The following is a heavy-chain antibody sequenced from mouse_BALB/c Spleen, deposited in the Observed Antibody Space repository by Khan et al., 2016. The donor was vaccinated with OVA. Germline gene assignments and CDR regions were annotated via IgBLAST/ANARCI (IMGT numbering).Heavy chain of an antibody. Sequence: QVQLQQSGAELVRPGVSVKISCRASGYTFTDYAMHWVKQRHAKSLEWIGVISTNYGAADYNQKFQGKASTTVDRSSSTVYMELARLTSEDSAIYYCVRGGKFAYWGQGTLVTVSA. CDR3: VRGGKFAY. V-gene: IGHV1S137*01. CDR1: GYTFTDYA. D-gene: IGHD1-1*02. J-gene: IGHJ3*01. CDR2: ISTNYGAA.